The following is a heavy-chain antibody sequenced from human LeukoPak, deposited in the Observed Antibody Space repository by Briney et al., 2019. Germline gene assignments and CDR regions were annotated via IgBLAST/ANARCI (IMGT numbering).Heavy chain of an antibody. Sequence: GGSLRLSCEASGFTLSSYRMNWVRQAPGKGLEWVSSISSSSSYIYYADSVRGRFTISRDNATNSLHLQMNSLRAEDTAVYYCARDLSGATTLAWFDPWGQGTQVIVSS. CDR3: ARDLSGATTLAWFDP. J-gene: IGHJ5*02. CDR1: GFTLSSYR. CDR2: ISSSSSYI. D-gene: IGHD1-26*01. V-gene: IGHV3-21*01.